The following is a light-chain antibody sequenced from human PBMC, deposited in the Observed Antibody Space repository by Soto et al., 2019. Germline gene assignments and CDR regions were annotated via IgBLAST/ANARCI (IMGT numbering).Light chain of an antibody. CDR1: QSISSK. CDR2: GAS. J-gene: IGKJ4*01. CDR3: QQYDKWPPT. V-gene: IGKV3-15*01. Sequence: EIKMAQSPDTLSVSPGERATLSCRASQSISSKLAWYQQRPGQAPRLLIYGASTRATGVPVRFRGGGSGTEFTLTISGLQSEYFAVYCCQQYDKWPPTFGGGTKVEIK.